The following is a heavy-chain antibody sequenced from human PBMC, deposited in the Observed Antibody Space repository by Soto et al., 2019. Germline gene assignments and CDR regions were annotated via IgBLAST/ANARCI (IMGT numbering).Heavy chain of an antibody. V-gene: IGHV4-34*01. Sequence: SETLSLTCAVYGGSFSGYYWSWIRQPPGKGLEWIGEINHSGSTNYNPSLKSRVTISVDTSKNQFSLKLSSVTAADTAVYYCARGREQWPVPGGFDYWGQGTLVTVSS. CDR2: INHSGST. J-gene: IGHJ4*02. CDR1: GGSFSGYY. D-gene: IGHD6-19*01. CDR3: ARGREQWPVPGGFDY.